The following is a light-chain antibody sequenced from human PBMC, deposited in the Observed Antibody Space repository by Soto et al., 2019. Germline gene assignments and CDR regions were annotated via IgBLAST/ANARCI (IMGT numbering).Light chain of an antibody. CDR1: QTIYKW. CDR2: DAS. CDR3: QQYKSLYT. J-gene: IGKJ2*01. Sequence: DIQMTQSPSTLSASVGDRVTITCRASQTIYKWLAWYQQKPGKPPKLLIYDASSLQSGVPTRFSGSESGTEYALTISSLQPDDFATYYCQQYKSLYTFGQGTKVDIK. V-gene: IGKV1-5*01.